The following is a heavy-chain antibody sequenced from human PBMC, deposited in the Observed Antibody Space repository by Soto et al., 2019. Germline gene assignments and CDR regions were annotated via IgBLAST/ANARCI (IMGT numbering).Heavy chain of an antibody. J-gene: IGHJ4*02. CDR2: IIPIFGTA. Sequence: SVKVSCKASGGTFSSYAISWVRQAPGQGLEWMGGIIPIFGTANYAQKFQGRVTITADESTSTAYMELSSLRSEDTAVYYCASDVDTAKVTGYWGQGTLVTVSS. V-gene: IGHV1-69*13. CDR3: ASDVDTAKVTGY. D-gene: IGHD5-18*01. CDR1: GGTFSSYA.